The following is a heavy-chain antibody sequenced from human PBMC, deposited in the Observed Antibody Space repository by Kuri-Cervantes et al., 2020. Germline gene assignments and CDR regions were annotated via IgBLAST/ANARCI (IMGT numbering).Heavy chain of an antibody. CDR2: INHSGST. D-gene: IGHD3-3*01. V-gene: IGHV4-34*01. Sequence: AETLSLTCAAYGASFSGYYWSWIRQPPGKGLEWIGEINHSGSTNYNPSLKSRVTISVDTSKNQFSLKLSSVTAADTAVYYCARWVYYDFWSGPSYDAFDIWGQGTMVTVSS. CDR1: GASFSGYY. J-gene: IGHJ3*02. CDR3: ARWVYYDFWSGPSYDAFDI.